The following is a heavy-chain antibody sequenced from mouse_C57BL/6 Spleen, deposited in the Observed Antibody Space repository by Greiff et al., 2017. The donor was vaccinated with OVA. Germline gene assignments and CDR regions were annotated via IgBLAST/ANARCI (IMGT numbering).Heavy chain of an antibody. CDR1: GYTFTSYD. CDR3: ARWGGSSRHYAMDY. V-gene: IGHV1-85*01. CDR2: IYPRDGST. D-gene: IGHD1-1*01. J-gene: IGHJ4*01. Sequence: VQLQQSGPELVKPGASVKLSCKASGYTFTSYDINWVKQRPGQGLEWIGWIYPRDGSTKYNEKFKGKATLTVDTSSSTAYMELHSLTSEDSAVYFCARWGGSSRHYAMDYWGQGTSVTVSS.